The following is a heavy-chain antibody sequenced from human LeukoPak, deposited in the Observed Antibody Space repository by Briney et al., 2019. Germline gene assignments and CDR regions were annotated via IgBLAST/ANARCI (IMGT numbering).Heavy chain of an antibody. CDR3: ARAIHLVGAFDI. D-gene: IGHD1-26*01. CDR1: GFTFSSYW. V-gene: IGHV3-74*01. J-gene: IGHJ3*02. Sequence: GGSLRLSCAASGFTFSSYWMHWVRQAPGKGLVCVSRINSEGTSTSYADSVKGQFTISRDNAKNTLYLQMNSLRAEDTAVYYCARAIHLVGAFDIWGQGTMVTVSS. CDR2: INSEGTST.